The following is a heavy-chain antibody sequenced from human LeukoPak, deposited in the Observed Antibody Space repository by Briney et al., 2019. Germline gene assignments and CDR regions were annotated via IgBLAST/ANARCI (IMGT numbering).Heavy chain of an antibody. CDR1: GFTFSSYA. CDR2: ISGSGGST. CDR3: ATDDYRGLGY. D-gene: IGHD3-16*01. Sequence: GGSLRLSCAASGFTFSSYAMSWVRQAPGKGLEWVSAISGSGGSTYYADSVKGRFTISRDNAKNTVYLQLNNLRAEDTAVYYCATDDYRGLGYWGQGTLVTVSS. J-gene: IGHJ4*02. V-gene: IGHV3-23*01.